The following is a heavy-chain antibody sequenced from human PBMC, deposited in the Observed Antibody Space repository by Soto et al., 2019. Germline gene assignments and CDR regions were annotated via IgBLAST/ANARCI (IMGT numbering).Heavy chain of an antibody. CDR1: GFTFSSYA. Sequence: GGSLRLSCAASGFTFSSYAMSWVRQAPGKGLEWVSAISGSGGSTYYADSVKGRFTISRDNSKNTLYLQMNSLRAKDTAVYYCAKSYYDILTGYSYYYMDVWGKGTTVTVSS. CDR3: AKSYYDILTGYSYYYMDV. V-gene: IGHV3-23*01. J-gene: IGHJ6*03. D-gene: IGHD3-9*01. CDR2: ISGSGGST.